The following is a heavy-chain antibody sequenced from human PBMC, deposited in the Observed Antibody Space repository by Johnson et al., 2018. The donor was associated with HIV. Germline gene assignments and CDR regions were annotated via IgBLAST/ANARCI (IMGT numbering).Heavy chain of an antibody. CDR3: ARDPTTQNSRLTGDFGAFDI. Sequence: VQLVESGGGVVRPGGSLRLSCAASGFTFDDYDMSWVRQVPGKGLEWVSGFYRNGGSSGYAASVTGRFTISRDDAKNSLYLQMNSLTVEDTALYYCARDPTTQNSRLTGDFGAFDIWGQGTMVIVSS. J-gene: IGHJ3*02. V-gene: IGHV3-20*04. CDR2: FYRNGGSS. CDR1: GFTFDDYD. D-gene: IGHD7-27*01.